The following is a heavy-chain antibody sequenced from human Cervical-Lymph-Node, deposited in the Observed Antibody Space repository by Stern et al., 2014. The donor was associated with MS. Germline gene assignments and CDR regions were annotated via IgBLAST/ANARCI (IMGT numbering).Heavy chain of an antibody. J-gene: IGHJ4*02. V-gene: IGHV1-69*01. D-gene: IGHD6-19*01. CDR2: IIPIFGSS. CDR1: GGTFSTYP. Sequence: VQLVESGAEVKKPGSSVKVSCKASGGTFSTYPISWVRQAPGQGLEWMGGIIPIFGSSNYAQKFQGRVTISADESTRTAYMELSSLRSEDSAVYYCASLAVAARQPNNWGQGTQVTVSS. CDR3: ASLAVAARQPNN.